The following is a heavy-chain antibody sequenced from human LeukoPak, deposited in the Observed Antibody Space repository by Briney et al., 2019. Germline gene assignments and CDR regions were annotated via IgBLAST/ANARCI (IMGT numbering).Heavy chain of an antibody. V-gene: IGHV3-30-3*01. J-gene: IGHJ4*02. CDR3: ARFKVAAPFYYFDY. CDR2: ISYDGNHK. Sequence: GGSLRLSCAASGFTFSSYAMHWVRQAPGRGLEWVAVISYDGNHKYYADSVKGRFTISRDNSKNTLYLQMNSLRAEDTAVYYCARFKVAAPFYYFDYWGQGALVTVSS. D-gene: IGHD2-15*01. CDR1: GFTFSSYA.